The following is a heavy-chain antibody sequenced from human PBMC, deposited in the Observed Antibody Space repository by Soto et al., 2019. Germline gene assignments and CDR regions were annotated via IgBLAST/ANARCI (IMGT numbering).Heavy chain of an antibody. CDR1: GYSISSGYF. CDR3: XXSLSDSYEYYFDY. D-gene: IGHD3-3*01. CDR2: IHHTGST. J-gene: IGHJ4*02. Sequence: TLSLTCVVSGYSISSGYFWGWIRQPPGKGLDWIGNIHHTGSTYYNPSLKSRVTISVDTSKNQFSLKLSSVTAADTAVYYYXXSLSDSYEYYFDYWGQGTLVTVSS. V-gene: IGHV4-38-2*01.